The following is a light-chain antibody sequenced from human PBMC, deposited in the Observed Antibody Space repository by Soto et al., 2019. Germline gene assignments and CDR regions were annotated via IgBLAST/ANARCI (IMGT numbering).Light chain of an antibody. CDR2: EVS. V-gene: IGLV2-14*01. CDR1: SIDIAPYNY. CDR3: SSYTSSTNYA. Sequence: QSVLTQPASVSGSPGQSLTISCTGTSIDIAPYNYVSWYQQHPGKAPKLIIYEVSYRPSGISNRFSGSKSGNTASLTISGLQAEDEADYYCSSYTSSTNYACGTGTKVTVL. J-gene: IGLJ1*01.